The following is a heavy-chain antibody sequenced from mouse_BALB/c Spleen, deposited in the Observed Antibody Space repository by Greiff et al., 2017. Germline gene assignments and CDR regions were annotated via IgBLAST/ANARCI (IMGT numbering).Heavy chain of an antibody. CDR1: GFSLTSYG. J-gene: IGHJ3*01. CDR2: IWSGGST. V-gene: IGHV2-2*02. Sequence: VQLQQSGPGLVQPSQSLSITCTVSGFSLTSYGVHWVRQSPGKGLEWLGVIWSGGSTDYNAAFISRLSISKDNSKSQVFFKMNSLQANDTAIYYCARNGGVYDGFPFAYWGQGTLVTVSA. D-gene: IGHD2-3*01. CDR3: ARNGGVYDGFPFAY.